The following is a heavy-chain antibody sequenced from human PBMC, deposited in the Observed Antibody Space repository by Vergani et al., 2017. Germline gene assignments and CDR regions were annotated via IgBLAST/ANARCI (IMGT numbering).Heavy chain of an antibody. CDR2: INHSGST. J-gene: IGHJ6*02. CDR3: AGFSARGMDV. Sequence: QVQLQQWGAGLLKPSETLSLTCAVYGGSFSGYYWSWIRQPPGKGLEWIGEINHSGSTNYNPSLKSRVTISVDTSKNQFSLKLSSVTAADTAVYYCAGFSARGMDVWGQGTTVTVSS. CDR1: GGSFSGYY. V-gene: IGHV4-34*01.